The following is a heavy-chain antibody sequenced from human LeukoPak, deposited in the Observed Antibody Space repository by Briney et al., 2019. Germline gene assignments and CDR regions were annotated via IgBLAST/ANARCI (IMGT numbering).Heavy chain of an antibody. CDR2: FDPEDGET. CDR1: GNTLSELS. V-gene: IGHV1-24*01. D-gene: IGHD3-10*01. CDR3: ATKAELAWAPYYYGLDV. Sequence: ASVKVSCKVSGNTLSELSIHWVRQTPGEGLEWMGGFDPEDGETIHAEKFQARVTMTEDTSTDTAYMQLTNLRSEDTAVYFCATKAELAWAPYYYGLDVWGQGTTVTVSS. J-gene: IGHJ6*02.